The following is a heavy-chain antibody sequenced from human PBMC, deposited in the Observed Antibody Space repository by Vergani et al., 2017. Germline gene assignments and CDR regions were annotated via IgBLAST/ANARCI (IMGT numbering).Heavy chain of an antibody. D-gene: IGHD3-16*01. CDR1: DGSITSGYW. CDR2: IYHTGGT. Sequence: QVRLQESGPGLVKPPETLSLTCGVSDGSITSGYWWSWVRQAPGKGLEWIGEIYHTGGTNYNPSLGSRVAITIDQSKNQFYLTLTSVTAADTAVYYCARDEDYYYDDGYHPHNKFDPWGQGTLVIVSS. CDR3: ARDEDYYYDDGYHPHNKFDP. V-gene: IGHV4-4*03. J-gene: IGHJ5*02.